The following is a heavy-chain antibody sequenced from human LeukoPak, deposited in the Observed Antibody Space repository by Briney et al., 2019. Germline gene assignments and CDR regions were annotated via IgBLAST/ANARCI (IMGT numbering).Heavy chain of an antibody. Sequence: GGSLRLSCAASGFTFSSYGMSWVRQAPGKGLEWVSAISGSGGSTYYADSVKGRFTISRDNSKNTLYLQMNSLRAEDTAVYYCAKGAGHYGSGRRWYSDLWGRGTLVTVSS. CDR3: AKGAGHYGSGRRWYSDL. V-gene: IGHV3-23*01. CDR1: GFTFSSYG. D-gene: IGHD3-10*01. CDR2: ISGSGGST. J-gene: IGHJ2*01.